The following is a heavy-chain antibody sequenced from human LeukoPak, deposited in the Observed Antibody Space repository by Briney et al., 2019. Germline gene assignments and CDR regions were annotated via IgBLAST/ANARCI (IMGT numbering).Heavy chain of an antibody. CDR1: GFTFSSYA. J-gene: IGHJ4*02. D-gene: IGHD6-13*01. Sequence: GGSLRLSCAASGFTFSSYAISWVRQAPGKGLEWVSAICGSGGSTHYAHSVKGRFTLSRDNSKNTLYLQMNSLRAEDTAVYYCANFNPTPAAGPYYWGQGTLVTVSS. CDR2: ICGSGGST. CDR3: ANFNPTPAAGPYY. V-gene: IGHV3-23*01.